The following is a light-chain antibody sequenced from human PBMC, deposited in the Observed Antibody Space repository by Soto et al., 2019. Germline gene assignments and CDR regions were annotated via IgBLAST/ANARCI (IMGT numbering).Light chain of an antibody. CDR1: QSVLYSSNNKNF. J-gene: IGKJ4*01. Sequence: DIVMTHSPDSLAVSLGERATINCKSSQSVLYSSNNKNFLAWYQQKPGQPPKLLIYWASARESGVPDRFSGSGSGTDFTLTISSLQAEDVAVYYCQQYYITPLSFGGGTKVDIK. CDR2: WAS. CDR3: QQYYITPLS. V-gene: IGKV4-1*01.